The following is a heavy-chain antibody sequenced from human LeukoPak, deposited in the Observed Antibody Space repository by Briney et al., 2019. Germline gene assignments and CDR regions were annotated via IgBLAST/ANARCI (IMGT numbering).Heavy chain of an antibody. CDR2: ISSSSSYT. J-gene: IGHJ4*02. CDR1: GFTFSDYY. CDR3: ARVRGASREDY. Sequence: GGSLRLSCAASGFTFSDYYMSWTPQAPEKGLEWVSYISSSSSYTNYTDSVKARFTISRDNANNSLYLQMNSLRAEDTSVYDCARVRGASREDYWGQGALVTV. D-gene: IGHD6-13*01. V-gene: IGHV3-11*06.